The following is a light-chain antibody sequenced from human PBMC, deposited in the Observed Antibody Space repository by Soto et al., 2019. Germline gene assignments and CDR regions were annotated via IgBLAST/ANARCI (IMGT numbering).Light chain of an antibody. CDR3: QQSNSFPFT. Sequence: DIQMTQSPSSVSASVGDRVTITCRASQGISRWLAWYQQKPGKVPKLLIYAASSLQSGVPSRFSGSVSGTDFTLTISSLQPEDFATYYCQQSNSFPFTFGGGTKLEIK. J-gene: IGKJ4*01. CDR2: AAS. CDR1: QGISRW. V-gene: IGKV1-12*01.